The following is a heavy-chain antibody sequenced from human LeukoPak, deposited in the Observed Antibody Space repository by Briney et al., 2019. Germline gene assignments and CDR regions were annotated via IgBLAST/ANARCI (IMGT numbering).Heavy chain of an antibody. V-gene: IGHV4-39*07. D-gene: IGHD4-17*01. J-gene: IGHJ4*02. CDR3: ARDQGTARYY. Sequence: SETLSLTCTVSGGAISRSHYYWGWMRQPPGKGLEWIGSIYYSGSTYYDPSLKSRVTISVDTSKNQFSPKLSSVTAADTAVYYCARDQGTARYYWGQGTLVTVSS. CDR2: IYYSGST. CDR1: GGAISRSHYY.